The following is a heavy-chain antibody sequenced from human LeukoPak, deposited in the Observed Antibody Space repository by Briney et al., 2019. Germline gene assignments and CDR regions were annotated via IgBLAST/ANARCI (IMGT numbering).Heavy chain of an antibody. Sequence: PGGSLRLSCAASGFTVSSNYMSWVRQAPGKGLEWVSVIYSGGSTYYADSVKGRFTISRDNSKNTLYLQMNSLRAEDTAVYYCARDGSIAVAGPPLDYWGQGTLVTVSS. CDR1: GFTVSSNY. V-gene: IGHV3-53*01. CDR2: IYSGGST. J-gene: IGHJ4*02. CDR3: ARDGSIAVAGPPLDY. D-gene: IGHD6-19*01.